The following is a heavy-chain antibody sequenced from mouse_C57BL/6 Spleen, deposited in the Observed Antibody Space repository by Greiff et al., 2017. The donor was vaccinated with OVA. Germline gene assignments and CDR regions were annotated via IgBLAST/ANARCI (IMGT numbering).Heavy chain of an antibody. CDR3: ARRTTVVGDY. Sequence: QVQLQQPGAELVKPGASVKLSCKASGYTFTSYWMHWVKQRPGQGLEWIGMIHPNSGSTNYNEKFKSKATLTVDKSSSTAYMQRSSLTSEDSAVYYCARRTTVVGDYWGQGTTLTVSS. V-gene: IGHV1-64*01. CDR2: IHPNSGST. J-gene: IGHJ2*01. D-gene: IGHD1-1*01. CDR1: GYTFTSYW.